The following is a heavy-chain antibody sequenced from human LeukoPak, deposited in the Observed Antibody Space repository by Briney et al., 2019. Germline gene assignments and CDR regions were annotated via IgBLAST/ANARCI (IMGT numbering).Heavy chain of an antibody. V-gene: IGHV3-74*01. D-gene: IGHD1-26*01. Sequence: PGGSLRLSCAASGFTFSSYWMHWVRQAPGKGLVWVSRINTDGSSTSYADSVKGRFTISRDNSKNTLYLQMNSLRAEDTAVYYCAKDVVGATTVDYWGQGTLVTVSS. CDR1: GFTFSSYW. J-gene: IGHJ4*02. CDR3: AKDVVGATTVDY. CDR2: INTDGSST.